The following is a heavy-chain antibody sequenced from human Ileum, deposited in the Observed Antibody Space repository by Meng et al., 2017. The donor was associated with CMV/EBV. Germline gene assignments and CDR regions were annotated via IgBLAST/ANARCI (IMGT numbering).Heavy chain of an antibody. CDR2: IGKNGDT. D-gene: IGHD2-15*01. CDR1: GVTFATSD. V-gene: IGHV3-13*01. J-gene: IGHJ4*02. Sequence: GGSLRLSCEASGVTFATSDMHWVRQTAVKGLEWVSCIGKNGDTYYADSVRGRFTISRENAKNTLYLQMNNLRAGDTAVYYCAREAVATPGNYYSPLDSWGQGTLVTVSS. CDR3: AREAVATPGNYYSPLDS.